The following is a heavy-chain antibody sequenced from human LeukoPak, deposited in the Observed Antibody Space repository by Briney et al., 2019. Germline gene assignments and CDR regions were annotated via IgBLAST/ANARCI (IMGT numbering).Heavy chain of an antibody. CDR3: ATNSGGYCSTTNCYTGRFDY. CDR1: GFPFSTYW. CDR2: IKQDGSEK. V-gene: IGHV3-7*01. J-gene: IGHJ4*02. D-gene: IGHD2-2*02. Sequence: GGSLRLSCAASGFPFSTYWMSWVRQAPGKGLEWVANIKQDGSEKYYVDSVKGRFTISRDNAKNSLYLQMNSLRAVDTAVYYCATNSGGYCSTTNCYTGRFDYWGQGTLVTVSS.